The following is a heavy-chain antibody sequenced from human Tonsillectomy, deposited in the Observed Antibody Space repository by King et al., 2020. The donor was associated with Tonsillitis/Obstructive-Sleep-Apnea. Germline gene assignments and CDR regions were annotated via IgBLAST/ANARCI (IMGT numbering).Heavy chain of an antibody. CDR3: ARDGSGSYYSRRPYYFDY. CDR1: GFTFSSYA. CDR2: ISYDGSNK. V-gene: IGHV3-30*01. J-gene: IGHJ4*02. Sequence: VQLVESGGGVVQPGRSLRLSCAASGFTFSSYAMHWVRQAPGKGLEWVAVISYDGSNKYYADSVKGRFTISGDNSKNTLYLQMNSLRAEDTAVYYCARDGSGSYYSRRPYYFDYWGQGTLVTVSS. D-gene: IGHD3-10*01.